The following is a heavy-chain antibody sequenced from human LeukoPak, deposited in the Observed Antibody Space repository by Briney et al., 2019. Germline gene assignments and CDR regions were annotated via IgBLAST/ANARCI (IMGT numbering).Heavy chain of an antibody. D-gene: IGHD2-15*01. CDR2: INPDGSDT. Sequence: PGGSLRLSCAASKFTFGSFWMNWVRLVPGKGLLWVSRINPDGSDTEYADSVKGRSTVSRDNARNTLYLEMRSLSVQDSGLYYCARVRNGYSSGLDVWGPGTWVTVSS. J-gene: IGHJ6*02. V-gene: IGHV3-74*01. CDR1: KFTFGSFW. CDR3: ARVRNGYSSGLDV.